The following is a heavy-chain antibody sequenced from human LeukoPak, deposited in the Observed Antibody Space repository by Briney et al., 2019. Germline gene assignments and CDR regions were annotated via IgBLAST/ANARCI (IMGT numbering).Heavy chain of an antibody. D-gene: IGHD4-11*01. CDR2: INHSGST. Sequence: GSLRLSCAASGFTVSSNYMSWVRQAPGKGLEWIGEINHSGSTNYNPSLKSRVTISVDTSKNQFSLKLSSVTAADTAVYYCARSDYSNYGWFDPWGQGTLVTVSS. V-gene: IGHV4-34*01. CDR1: GFTVSSNY. CDR3: ARSDYSNYGWFDP. J-gene: IGHJ5*02.